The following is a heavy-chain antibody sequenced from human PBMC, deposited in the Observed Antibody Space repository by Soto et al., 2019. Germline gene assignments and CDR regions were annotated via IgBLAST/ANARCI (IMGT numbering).Heavy chain of an antibody. D-gene: IGHD2-21*02. V-gene: IGHV3-74*01. CDR1: GFTFSYYW. J-gene: IGHJ3*01. CDR3: ARGDRGALDL. CDR2: IHSDGSST. Sequence: EVQLVESEGGLVQPGGSLRLSCAASGFTFSYYWMHWVRQAPGQGLVWVSRIHSDGSSTTYADSVKGRFTISRDNAKNTLSLQMNSLRVEDTAVYYCARGDRGALDLWGQGTMVTVSS.